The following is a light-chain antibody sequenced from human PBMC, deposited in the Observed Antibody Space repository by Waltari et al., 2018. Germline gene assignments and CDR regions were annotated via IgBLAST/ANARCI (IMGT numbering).Light chain of an antibody. J-gene: IGKJ2*01. CDR1: QSISNK. V-gene: IGKV3-15*01. Sequence: EIVMTQSPATLSVSPGERATLSCRASQSISNKLGWYQQKPGQAPRLLIYDASTRATGVPGTFSGSGSGTEFTLTISSLQSEDFVVYYCQQYNSWPYTFGQGTKLEIK. CDR3: QQYNSWPYT. CDR2: DAS.